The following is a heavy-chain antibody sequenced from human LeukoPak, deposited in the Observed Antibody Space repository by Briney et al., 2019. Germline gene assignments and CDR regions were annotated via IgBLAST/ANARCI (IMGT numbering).Heavy chain of an antibody. V-gene: IGHV7-4-1*02. CDR2: INTNTGNP. J-gene: IGHJ5*02. D-gene: IGHD4-17*01. Sequence: ASVKVSCKASGYTFTSYAMNWVRQAPGQGLEWMGWINTNTGNPTYAQGFTGRFVFSLDTSVSTAYLQISSLKAEDTAVYYCAKTGYGDYVSIDWFDPWGQGTLVTVSS. CDR3: AKTGYGDYVSIDWFDP. CDR1: GYTFTSYA.